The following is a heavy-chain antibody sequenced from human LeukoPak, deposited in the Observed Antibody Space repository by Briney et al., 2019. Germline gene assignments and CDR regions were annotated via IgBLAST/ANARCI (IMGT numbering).Heavy chain of an antibody. CDR1: GFTFSSYR. CDR2: ISHDGGEK. V-gene: IGHV3-7*01. CDR3: ARLDGNAADY. D-gene: IGHD1-1*01. Sequence: EGSLRLSCAASGFTFSSYRMRWVRQAPGKGLEWVANISHDGGEKYYVDSVNGRFTISRDNAKNSLYLQMNSLRAEDTAVYYCARLDGNAADYWGQGTLVTVSS. J-gene: IGHJ4*02.